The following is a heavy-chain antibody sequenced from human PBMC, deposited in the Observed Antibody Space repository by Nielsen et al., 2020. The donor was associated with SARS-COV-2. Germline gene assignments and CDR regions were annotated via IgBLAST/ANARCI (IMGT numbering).Heavy chain of an antibody. CDR1: GFTFDDYA. J-gene: IGHJ4*02. CDR3: AKSIMELWDFDY. Sequence: GESLKISCAASGFTFDDYAMHWVRQAPGKGLEWVSAISGSGRTPYYADSVKGRFTISRDNSKNTLYLQVNSLRADDTALYYCAKSIMELWDFDYWGQGTLVTVSS. CDR2: ISGSGRTP. D-gene: IGHD1-7*01. V-gene: IGHV3-23*01.